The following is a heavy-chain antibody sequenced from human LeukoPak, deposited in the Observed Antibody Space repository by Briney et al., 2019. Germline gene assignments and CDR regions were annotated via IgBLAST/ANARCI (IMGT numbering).Heavy chain of an antibody. CDR1: GYSISSGYY. CDR3: ASLYDCVWGSYRYTYRVDY. CDR2: IYHSGST. D-gene: IGHD3-16*02. J-gene: IGHJ4*02. Sequence: SETLSLTCAVSGYSISSGYYWGWIRQPPGKGLEWIGSIYHSGSTYYNPSLKSRVTISVDTSKNQFSLKLSSVTAADTAVYYCASLYDCVWGSYRYTYRVDYWGQGTLVTVSS. V-gene: IGHV4-38-2*01.